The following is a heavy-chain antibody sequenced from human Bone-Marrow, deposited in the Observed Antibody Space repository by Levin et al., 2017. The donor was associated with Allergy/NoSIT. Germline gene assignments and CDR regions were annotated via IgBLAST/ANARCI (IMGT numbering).Heavy chain of an antibody. Sequence: PGGSLRLSCAASGFTFSSYAMSWVRQAPGKGLEWVSAISGSGGSTYYADSVKGRFTISRDNSKNTLYLQMNSLRAEDTAVYYCAKGAVVPAASKYYYYYYYMDVWGKGTTVTVSS. CDR2: ISGSGGST. CDR1: GFTFSSYA. J-gene: IGHJ6*03. D-gene: IGHD2-2*01. V-gene: IGHV3-23*01. CDR3: AKGAVVPAASKYYYYYYYMDV.